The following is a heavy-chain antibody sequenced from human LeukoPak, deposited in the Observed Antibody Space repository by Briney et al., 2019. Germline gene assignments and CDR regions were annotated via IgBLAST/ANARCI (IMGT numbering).Heavy chain of an antibody. D-gene: IGHD4-17*01. J-gene: IGHJ3*02. CDR1: GFTFSSYS. Sequence: GGSLRLSCAASGFTFSSYSMNWVRQAPGKGLEWVSYISSSSSTIYYADSVKGRFTISRDNAKNSLYLQMNSLRAEDTAVYYCARESRDYGDPDAFDIWGQGTMVTVSS. CDR2: ISSSSSTI. V-gene: IGHV3-48*01. CDR3: ARESRDYGDPDAFDI.